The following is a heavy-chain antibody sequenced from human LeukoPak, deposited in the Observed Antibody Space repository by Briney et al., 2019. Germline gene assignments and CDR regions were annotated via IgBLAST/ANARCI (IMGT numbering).Heavy chain of an antibody. Sequence: ASVKVSCKVSGYTLTELSMHWVRQAPGKGLEWMGGFDPEDGETIYAQKFQGRVAMTEDTSTDTAYMELSSLRSEDTAVYYCATGPRPYYDFWSGYSNYWGQGTLVTVSS. D-gene: IGHD3-3*01. CDR3: ATGPRPYYDFWSGYSNY. CDR2: FDPEDGET. V-gene: IGHV1-24*01. J-gene: IGHJ4*02. CDR1: GYTLTELS.